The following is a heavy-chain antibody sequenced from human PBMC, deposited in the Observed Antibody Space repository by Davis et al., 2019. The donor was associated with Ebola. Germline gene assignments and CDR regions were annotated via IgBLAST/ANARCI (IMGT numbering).Heavy chain of an antibody. D-gene: IGHD3-16*01. CDR3: VKDLFPFWGETYFED. V-gene: IGHV3-30*18. Sequence: PSETLSLTCAASGFTFSHYGMHWVRQAPGKGLEWVAVISYDGSNKYYADSVKGRFTISRDNSKNTLYLQLSSLRPDDTAVYYCVKDLFPFWGETYFEDWGQGTMVTVSS. CDR2: ISYDGSNK. J-gene: IGHJ4*02. CDR1: GFTFSHYG.